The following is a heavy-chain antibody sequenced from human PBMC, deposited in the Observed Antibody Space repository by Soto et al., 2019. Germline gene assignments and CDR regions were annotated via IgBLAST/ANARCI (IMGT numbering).Heavy chain of an antibody. CDR1: GGSISSYY. CDR3: ARDIHHAYDY. V-gene: IGHV4-59*01. J-gene: IGHJ4*02. CDR2: IYYSGST. D-gene: IGHD2-2*02. Sequence: PSETLSLTCTVSGGSISSYYWSWIRQPPGKGLEWIGYIYYSGSTNYNPSLKSRVTISVDTSKNQFSLKLSSVTAADTAVYYCARDIHHAYDYWGQGTLVTVSS.